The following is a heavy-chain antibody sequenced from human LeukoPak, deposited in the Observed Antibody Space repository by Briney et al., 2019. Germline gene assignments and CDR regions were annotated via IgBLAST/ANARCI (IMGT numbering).Heavy chain of an antibody. Sequence: GGSLRLSCAASGFTFSSYAMSWVRQAPGKGLEWVSAISGSGGSTYYADSVKGRFTISRDNSKNTLYLQMSSLRAEDTAVYYCAKGGGNRWLQLYYFYYWGQGTLVTVSS. CDR3: AKGGGNRWLQLYYFYY. CDR1: GFTFSSYA. D-gene: IGHD5-24*01. J-gene: IGHJ4*02. V-gene: IGHV3-23*01. CDR2: ISGSGGST.